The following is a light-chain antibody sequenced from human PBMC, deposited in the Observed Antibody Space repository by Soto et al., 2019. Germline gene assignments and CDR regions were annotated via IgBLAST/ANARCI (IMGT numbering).Light chain of an antibody. V-gene: IGLV3-10*03. CDR3: YSTDSSGNHRV. Sequence: SYELTQAPSVSVSPGQTARITCSGAALPKKYAYWYQQKSGQAPVLVIYEDSKRPSGIPARFSGSSSGTMATLTISGAQVEDEDDYYCYSTDSSGNHRVFGGGTKLTVL. J-gene: IGLJ3*02. CDR1: ALPKKY. CDR2: EDS.